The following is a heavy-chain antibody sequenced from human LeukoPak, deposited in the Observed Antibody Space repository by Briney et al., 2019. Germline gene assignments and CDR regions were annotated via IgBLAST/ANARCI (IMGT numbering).Heavy chain of an antibody. Sequence: GGSLRLSCATSGFTFSDRYVDWVRQAPGKGLEWVARTRSKARGYTTEYAASVKGRFTVSRDESMNSLYLQMNSLKTEDTAVYYCARGPTVTFNYHYGMDVWGQGTTVTVSS. CDR2: TRSKARGYTT. CDR1: GFTFSDRY. D-gene: IGHD4-17*01. CDR3: ARGPTVTFNYHYGMDV. V-gene: IGHV3-72*01. J-gene: IGHJ6*02.